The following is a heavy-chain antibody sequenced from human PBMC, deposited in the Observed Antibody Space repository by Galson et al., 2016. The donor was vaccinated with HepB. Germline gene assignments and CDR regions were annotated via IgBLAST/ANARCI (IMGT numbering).Heavy chain of an antibody. V-gene: IGHV1-69*13. CDR3: ARDRPGLAALFAS. Sequence: SVKVSCKASGGSFSTYTTSWLRQAPGQGPEWMGGIIPIFGAANYAQKFQGRVTMTADESTSTAYMELTSLSSEDTAVSYCARDRPGLAALFASWGQGTLVTVSS. CDR2: IIPIFGAA. D-gene: IGHD6-25*01. CDR1: GGSFSTYT. J-gene: IGHJ1*01.